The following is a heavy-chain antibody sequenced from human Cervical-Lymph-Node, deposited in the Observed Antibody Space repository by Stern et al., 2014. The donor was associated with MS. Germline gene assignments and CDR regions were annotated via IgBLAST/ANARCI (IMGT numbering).Heavy chain of an antibody. CDR3: THSLHGDYYDAFDI. D-gene: IGHD4-17*01. Sequence: QVTLRESGPTLVKATQSLTLTCTFSGFALRGSGVSGAWIGQHPGKDLEGLAVIYGDDKNRYSPSLKSRLSISKDASESQVVLTMTNMDPVDTATYYCTHSLHGDYYDAFDIWGQGTMVTVSS. V-gene: IGHV2-5*02. CDR2: IYGDDKN. J-gene: IGHJ3*02. CDR1: GFALRGSGVS.